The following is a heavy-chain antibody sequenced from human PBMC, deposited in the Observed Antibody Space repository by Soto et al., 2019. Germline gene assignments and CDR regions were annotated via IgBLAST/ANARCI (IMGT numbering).Heavy chain of an antibody. D-gene: IGHD2-15*01. CDR2: ISAYNGNT. CDR1: GYTFTSYG. Sequence: ASVKVSCKASGYTFTSYGISWVRQAPGQGLEWMGWISAYNGNTNYAQKLQGRVTMTTDTSTSTAYMELRSLRSDDTAVYYCARDFRYCSGGSCPFDFWGQGTLVTGSS. V-gene: IGHV1-18*01. J-gene: IGHJ4*02. CDR3: ARDFRYCSGGSCPFDF.